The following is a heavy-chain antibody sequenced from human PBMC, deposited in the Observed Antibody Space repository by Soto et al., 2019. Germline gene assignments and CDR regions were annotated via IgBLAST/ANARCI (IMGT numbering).Heavy chain of an antibody. V-gene: IGHV4-4*08. CDR3: ARGPTTEKVDS. Sequence: PSETLSLTCTVSGGSISSYYWSWIRQPPGKGLEWIGNFHNSGSTNYNPPLKSRATISVDTSKNQFSLALTSVTAADTAMYYCARGPTTEKVDSWGQGILVTVSS. CDR2: FHNSGST. J-gene: IGHJ4*02. CDR1: GGSISSYY.